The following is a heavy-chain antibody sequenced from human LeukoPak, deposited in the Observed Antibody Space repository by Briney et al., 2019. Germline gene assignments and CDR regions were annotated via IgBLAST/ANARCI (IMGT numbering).Heavy chain of an antibody. J-gene: IGHJ5*02. D-gene: IGHD6-25*01. CDR1: GYTSTGYY. V-gene: IGHV1-2*02. Sequence: ASVKVSCKASGYTSTGYYMHWVRQAPGQGLEWMGWINPNSGGTNYAQKFQGRVTMTRDTSISTAYMELSRLRSDDTAVYYCARALRLSNNWFDPWGQGTLVTVSS. CDR3: ARALRLSNNWFDP. CDR2: INPNSGGT.